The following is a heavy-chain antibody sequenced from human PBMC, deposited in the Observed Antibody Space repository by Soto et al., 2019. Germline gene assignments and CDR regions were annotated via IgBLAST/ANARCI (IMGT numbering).Heavy chain of an antibody. D-gene: IGHD3-3*01. CDR3: ARELSVLRFLEWFPDYFDY. J-gene: IGHJ4*02. Sequence: SETLSLTCTVSGGSISSSSYYWGWIRQPPGKGLEWIGTIYYSGSTYYNPSLKSRVTISVDTSKNQFSLKLSSVTAADTAVYYCARELSVLRFLEWFPDYFDYWGQGTLVTVSS. CDR2: IYYSGST. V-gene: IGHV4-39*02. CDR1: GGSISSSSYY.